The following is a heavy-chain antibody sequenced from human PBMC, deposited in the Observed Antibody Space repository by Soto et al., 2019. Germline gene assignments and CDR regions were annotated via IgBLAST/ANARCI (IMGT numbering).Heavy chain of an antibody. J-gene: IGHJ4*02. Sequence: QVQLVQSGAEVKRPGSSVKVSCKASGDTFSFYSINWVRQAPGLGLEWMGRVNPILSMSNYAQRFQGRVTMTADKSTSTAYMDLSGLRSEDTAMYSCATSYGSGSRAFDYWGQGALVTVSS. CDR2: VNPILSMS. CDR1: GDTFSFYS. D-gene: IGHD3-10*01. CDR3: ATSYGSGSRAFDY. V-gene: IGHV1-69*04.